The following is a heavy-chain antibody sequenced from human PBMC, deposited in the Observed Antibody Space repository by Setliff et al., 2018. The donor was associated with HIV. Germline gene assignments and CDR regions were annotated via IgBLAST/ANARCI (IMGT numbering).Heavy chain of an antibody. CDR3: TRQSPVAGSGACDI. Sequence: SETLSLTCTVSGQFISDGYYWGWIRQPAGQGLEWIGRIYTSGNTNYNPSTNYNPSLKSRITISLETSRNQFSLRVTSVTATDTAVYYCTRQSPVAGSGACDIWGQGTMVTVSS. V-gene: IGHV4-59*08. CDR1: GQFISDGYY. D-gene: IGHD6-19*01. J-gene: IGHJ3*02. CDR2: IYTSGNT.